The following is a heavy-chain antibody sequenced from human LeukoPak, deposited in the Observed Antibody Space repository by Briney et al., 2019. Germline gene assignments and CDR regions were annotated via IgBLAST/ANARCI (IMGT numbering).Heavy chain of an antibody. Sequence: GGSLRLSCAASGFTFSSYEMNWVRQAPGKGLEWVSYISSSASTIYYADSVKGRFTISRDNAKNSLYLQMNSLRAEDTAVYYCAREDIVVVPAAIDFDYGDYWGQGTLVTVSS. D-gene: IGHD2-2*01. J-gene: IGHJ4*02. CDR1: GFTFSSYE. CDR2: ISSSASTI. V-gene: IGHV3-48*03. CDR3: AREDIVVVPAAIDFDYGDY.